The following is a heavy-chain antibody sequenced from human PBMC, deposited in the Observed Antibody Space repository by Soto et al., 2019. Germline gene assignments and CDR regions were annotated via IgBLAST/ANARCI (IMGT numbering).Heavy chain of an antibody. D-gene: IGHD4-17*01. Sequence: TSETLSLTCTVSGGSISSSSYYWGWIRQPPGKGLEWIGSIYYSGSTYYNPSLKSRVTISVDTSKNQFSLKLSSVTAADTAVYYCALLPHGDNLFFDYWGQGTLVTVSS. J-gene: IGHJ4*02. CDR3: ALLPHGDNLFFDY. CDR1: GGSISSSSYY. CDR2: IYYSGST. V-gene: IGHV4-39*01.